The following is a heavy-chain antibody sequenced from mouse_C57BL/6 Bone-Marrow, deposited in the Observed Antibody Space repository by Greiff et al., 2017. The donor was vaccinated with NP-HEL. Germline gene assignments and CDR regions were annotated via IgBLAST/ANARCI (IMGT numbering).Heavy chain of an antibody. CDR1: GFNIKDDY. CDR2: IDPENGDT. D-gene: IGHD3-3*01. CDR3: TGQLTYYFDY. J-gene: IGHJ2*01. Sequence: VQLQQSGAELVRPGASVKLSCTASGFNIKDDYMHWVKQRPEQGLEWIGWIDPENGDTEYASKFQGKATITADTSSNTAYLQLSGLTSEDTAVYYCTGQLTYYFDYWGQGTTLTVSS. V-gene: IGHV14-4*01.